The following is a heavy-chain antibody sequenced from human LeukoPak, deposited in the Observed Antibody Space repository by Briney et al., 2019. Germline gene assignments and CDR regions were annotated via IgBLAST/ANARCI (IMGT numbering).Heavy chain of an antibody. Sequence: GGSLRLSCAASGFTFSSYWMSWVRQAPGKGLEWVANIKQDGSEKYCVDSVKGRFTISRDNAKNSLYLQMNSLRAEDTAVYYCAKSKFHTGVLLWFEPLIDYWGQGTLVTVSS. CDR3: AKSKFHTGVLLWFEPLIDY. V-gene: IGHV3-7*03. CDR1: GFTFSSYW. D-gene: IGHD3-10*01. J-gene: IGHJ4*02. CDR2: IKQDGSEK.